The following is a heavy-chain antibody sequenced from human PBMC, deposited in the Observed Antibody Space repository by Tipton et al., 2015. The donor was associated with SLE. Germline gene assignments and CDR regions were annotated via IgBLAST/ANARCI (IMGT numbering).Heavy chain of an antibody. CDR3: AISAASAFYYGMDV. V-gene: IGHV3-21*03. CDR1: GFTFSTYA. D-gene: IGHD5-18*01. J-gene: IGHJ6*02. CDR2: ITSSGTYI. Sequence: GPLRLSCVASGFTFSTYAMTWVRQAPGKGLEWVATITSSGTYIYYADSVKGRFTIAREDAANSVYLQMSQLRGDDTAVYYCAISAASAFYYGMDVWGPGTTVTVSS.